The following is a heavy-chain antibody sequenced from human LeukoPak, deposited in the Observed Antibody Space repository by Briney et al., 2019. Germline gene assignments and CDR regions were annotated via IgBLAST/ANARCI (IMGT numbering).Heavy chain of an antibody. V-gene: IGHV4-59*08. J-gene: IGHJ4*02. CDR3: ARHGGDCSGGSCYPMSIDY. D-gene: IGHD2-15*01. Sequence: PSETLSLTCTVSGGSISSYYWSWIRQPPGKGLEWIGYIYYSGSTNYNPSLKSRVTISVDTSKNQFSPKLSSVTAADTAVYYCARHGGDCSGGSCYPMSIDYWGQGTLVTVSS. CDR2: IYYSGST. CDR1: GGSISSYY.